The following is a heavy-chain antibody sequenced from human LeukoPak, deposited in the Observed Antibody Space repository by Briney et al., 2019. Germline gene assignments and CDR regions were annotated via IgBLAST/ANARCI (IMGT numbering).Heavy chain of an antibody. D-gene: IGHD5-12*01. J-gene: IGHJ4*02. V-gene: IGHV3-49*04. CDR3: IREWLGDY. Sequence: GGSLRLSCAASGFTSSSYSMNWVRQAPGKGLEWVGFIRSKAYGGTTEYAASVKGRFTISRDDSKSIAYLQMNSLKTEDTAVYYCIREWLGDYWGQGTLVTVSS. CDR1: GFTSSSYS. CDR2: IRSKAYGGTT.